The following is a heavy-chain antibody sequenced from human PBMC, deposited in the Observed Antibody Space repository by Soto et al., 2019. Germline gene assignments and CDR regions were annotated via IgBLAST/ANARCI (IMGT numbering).Heavy chain of an antibody. D-gene: IGHD6-19*01. CDR3: ARFYPRSGDQYSSGWLSPFDY. Sequence: PGGSLRLSCAASGFTFSSYAMHWVRQAPGKGLEWVAVISYDGSNKYYADSVKGRFTISRDNSKNTLYLQMNSLRAEDTAVYYCARFYPRSGDQYSSGWLSPFDYWGQGPLVTVP. CDR2: ISYDGSNK. J-gene: IGHJ4*02. CDR1: GFTFSSYA. V-gene: IGHV3-30-3*01.